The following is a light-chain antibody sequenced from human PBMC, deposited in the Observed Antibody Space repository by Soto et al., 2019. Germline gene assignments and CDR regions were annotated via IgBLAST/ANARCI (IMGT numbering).Light chain of an antibody. CDR1: SSDIGSYSR. CDR2: EVN. J-gene: IGLJ1*01. V-gene: IGLV2-18*02. CDR3: NSFTPGSTYV. Sequence: QSALTQPASVSGSPGQSITISCTGSSSDIGSYSRVSWYQQPPGKAPKLIIYEVNNRPSGVPDRFSGSKSGNTASLTISWLQAEDEADYYCNSFTPGSTYVFGTGTKVTVL.